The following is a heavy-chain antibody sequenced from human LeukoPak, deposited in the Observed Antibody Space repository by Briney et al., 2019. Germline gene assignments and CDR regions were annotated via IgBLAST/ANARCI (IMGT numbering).Heavy chain of an antibody. CDR2: ISGSGGST. CDR1: GFTFSSYA. Sequence: GGSLRLSCAASGFTFSSYAMSWVRQAPGKGLEWVSAISGSGGSTYYADSVKGRFTISRDNSKNTLYLQMNSLRSDDTAVYYCARVKYYYDSSGNRFDPWGQGTLVTVSS. J-gene: IGHJ5*02. CDR3: ARVKYYYDSSGNRFDP. V-gene: IGHV3-23*01. D-gene: IGHD3-22*01.